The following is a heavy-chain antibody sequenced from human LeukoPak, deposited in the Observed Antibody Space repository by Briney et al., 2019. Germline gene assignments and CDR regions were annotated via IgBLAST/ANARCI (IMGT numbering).Heavy chain of an antibody. CDR1: GFTFSSYA. CDR3: ARGLAYYYDSSAYFLDY. D-gene: IGHD3-22*01. J-gene: IGHJ4*02. CDR2: ISYDGSNK. Sequence: GRSLRLPCAASGFTFSSYAMHWVRQAPGKGLEWVAVISYDGSNKYYADSVKGRFTISRDNPKNTLYLQMNSLRAEDTAVYYCARGLAYYYDSSAYFLDYWGQGTLVTVSS. V-gene: IGHV3-30*04.